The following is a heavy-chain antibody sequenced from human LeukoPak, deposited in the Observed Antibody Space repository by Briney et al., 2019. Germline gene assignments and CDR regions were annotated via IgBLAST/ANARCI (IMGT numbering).Heavy chain of an antibody. V-gene: IGHV4-61*08. CDR1: GGSISSGGYY. D-gene: IGHD1-26*01. CDR2: IYYSGST. CDR3: ARLVRGGRYSGSYSYYYYYMDV. J-gene: IGHJ6*03. Sequence: SETLSLTCTVSGGSISSGGYYWSWIRQHPGKGLEWIGYIYYSGSTNYNPSLKSRVTISVDTSKNQFSLKLSSVTAADTAVYYCARLVRGGRYSGSYSYYYYYMDVWGKGTTVTVSS.